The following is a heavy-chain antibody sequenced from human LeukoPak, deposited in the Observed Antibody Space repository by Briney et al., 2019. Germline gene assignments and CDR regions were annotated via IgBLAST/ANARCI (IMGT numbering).Heavy chain of an antibody. Sequence: GGSLRLSCAASGFTFSSYWMSWVRQAPGKGLEWVANIKQDGSEKYYVDSVKGRFTISRDNAKNSLYLQMNSLRAEDTAVYYCARGNTVLLWFGELRYNGMDVWGQGTTVTVSS. D-gene: IGHD3-10*01. CDR3: ARGNTVLLWFGELRYNGMDV. J-gene: IGHJ6*02. V-gene: IGHV3-7*01. CDR2: IKQDGSEK. CDR1: GFTFSSYW.